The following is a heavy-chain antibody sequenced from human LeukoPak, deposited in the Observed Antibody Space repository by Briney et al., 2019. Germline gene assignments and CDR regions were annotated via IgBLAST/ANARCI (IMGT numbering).Heavy chain of an antibody. V-gene: IGHV1-46*01. Sequence: ASVKVSCKTSGHTFTTNYIHWVRQAPGQGLEWMGIINPSGGTTVYAPNVQGRITMTRDTSTSTVYMDLNSLRSEDTAVYYCAREGGVVGATTGRRGFDIWGQGTVVTVSP. CDR1: GHTFTTNY. D-gene: IGHD1-26*01. J-gene: IGHJ3*02. CDR3: AREGGVVGATTGRRGFDI. CDR2: INPSGGTT.